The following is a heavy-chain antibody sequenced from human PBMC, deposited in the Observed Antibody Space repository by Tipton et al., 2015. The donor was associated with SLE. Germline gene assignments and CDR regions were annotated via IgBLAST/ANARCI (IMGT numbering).Heavy chain of an antibody. J-gene: IGHJ4*02. CDR2: ISYDGSTN. CDR1: GFTFSSNA. CDR3: ARDQRVLRFFDY. V-gene: IGHV3-30-3*01. Sequence: SLRLSCAASGFTFSSNAMHWVRQAPGKGLEWVAVISYDGSTNYNPSLKSRVTISVDTSKNQFSLKLSSVTAADTAVYYCARDQRVLRFFDYWGQGTLVTVSS. D-gene: IGHD3-3*01.